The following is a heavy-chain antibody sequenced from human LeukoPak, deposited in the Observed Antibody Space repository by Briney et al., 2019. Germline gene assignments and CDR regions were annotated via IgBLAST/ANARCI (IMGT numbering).Heavy chain of an antibody. Sequence: SETLSLTRAVSGYSISSGYYWGWIRQPPGKGLEWIGSIYHSGSTYYNPSLKSRVTISVDTSKNQFSLKLSSVTAADTAVYYCARLVLARFYDSSGYFDYWGQGTLVTVSS. V-gene: IGHV4-38-2*01. CDR2: IYHSGST. CDR1: GYSISSGYY. J-gene: IGHJ4*02. CDR3: ARLVLARFYDSSGYFDY. D-gene: IGHD3-22*01.